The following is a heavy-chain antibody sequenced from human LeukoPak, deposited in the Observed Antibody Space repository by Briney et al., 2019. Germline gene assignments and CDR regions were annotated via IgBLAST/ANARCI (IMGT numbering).Heavy chain of an antibody. Sequence: GESLKISCKGSGYSFTSYWIGWVRQMPGKGLEWMGIIYPGDSDTRYSPSFQGQVTLSADKSISTAYLQWSSLKASDTAMYYCARQAYCSGGSCYFFWFDPWGQGTLVTASS. CDR2: IYPGDSDT. CDR1: GYSFTSYW. J-gene: IGHJ5*02. V-gene: IGHV5-51*01. D-gene: IGHD2-15*01. CDR3: ARQAYCSGGSCYFFWFDP.